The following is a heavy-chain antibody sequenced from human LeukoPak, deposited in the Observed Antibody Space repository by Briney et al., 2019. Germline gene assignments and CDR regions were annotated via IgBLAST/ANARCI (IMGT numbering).Heavy chain of an antibody. CDR1: GASISSETW. CDR3: AKHGSGSYQGY. D-gene: IGHD3-10*01. J-gene: IGHJ4*02. V-gene: IGHV4-4*02. CDR2: IYHGGSA. Sequence: SETLSLTCAVSGASISSETWWNWVRQPPGKGLEWIGEIYHGGSANYNPSLKSRVTISLGKSKNQFFLELTSVTAADTAVYYCAKHGSGSYQGYWGQGTLVTVSS.